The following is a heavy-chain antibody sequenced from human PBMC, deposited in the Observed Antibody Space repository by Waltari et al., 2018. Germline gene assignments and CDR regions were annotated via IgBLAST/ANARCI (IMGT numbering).Heavy chain of an antibody. J-gene: IGHJ4*02. D-gene: IGHD1-1*01. CDR2: ITGSGDRT. CDR1: GFTFSIYA. Sequence: EVQVLESGGGLVQPGGSLRLSCAASGFTFSIYAMTWVRQAPGKGLEWVSVITGSGDRTYYADSVKGRFTISRDNSKNTVYLQMNSLRAEDTAVYYCAKDRTGTFDSWGQGTLVTVSS. CDR3: AKDRTGTFDS. V-gene: IGHV3-23*01.